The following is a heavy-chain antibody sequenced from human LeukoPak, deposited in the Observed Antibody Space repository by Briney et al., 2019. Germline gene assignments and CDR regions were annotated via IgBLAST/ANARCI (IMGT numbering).Heavy chain of an antibody. CDR1: GFTFSSYW. CDR3: ARPPVSENYYNY. Sequence: GSLRLSCAGSGFTFSSYWMHWVRQTPGKGVVWVSRINSDGSRTSYADSVKGRFTISRDNAKNTLYLQMNSLRPEDTAVYYCARPPVSENYYNYWGQGTLVTVSS. V-gene: IGHV3-74*01. CDR2: INSDGSRT. J-gene: IGHJ4*02. D-gene: IGHD1-26*01.